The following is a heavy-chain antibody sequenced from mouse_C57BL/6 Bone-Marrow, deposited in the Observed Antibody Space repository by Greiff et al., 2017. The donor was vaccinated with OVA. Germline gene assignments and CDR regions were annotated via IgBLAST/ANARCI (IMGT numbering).Heavy chain of an antibody. CDR3: ARVTTTTVVASPFDY. Sequence: QVHVKQSGAELARPGASVKLSCKASGYTFTSYGISWVKQRTGQGLEWIGEIYPRSGNTYYNEKFKGKATLTADKSSSTAYMELRSLTSEDSAVYFCARVTTTTVVASPFDYWGQGTTLTVSS. CDR2: IYPRSGNT. V-gene: IGHV1-81*01. CDR1: GYTFTSYG. D-gene: IGHD1-1*01. J-gene: IGHJ2*01.